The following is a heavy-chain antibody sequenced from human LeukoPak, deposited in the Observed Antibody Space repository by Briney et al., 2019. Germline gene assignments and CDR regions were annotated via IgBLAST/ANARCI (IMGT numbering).Heavy chain of an antibody. CDR1: GYSFTSLY. CDR3: ARDPSGSWQWFDF. D-gene: IGHD1-26*01. Sequence: ASVKVSCKASGYSFTSLYMHWVRQGPGQGLEWMGVINPNGGGTSYAQKFQGRVTITRDTSTSTVYMELSSLRSEDTGVFYCARDPSGSWQWFDFWGQGTLVTVSS. J-gene: IGHJ4*02. CDR2: INPNGGGT. V-gene: IGHV1-46*01.